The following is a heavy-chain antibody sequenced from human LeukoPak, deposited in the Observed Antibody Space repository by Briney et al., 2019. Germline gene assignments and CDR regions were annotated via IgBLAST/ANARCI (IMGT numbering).Heavy chain of an antibody. CDR3: ARRLDGYSS. V-gene: IGHV4-39*01. J-gene: IGHJ5*02. CDR1: GGSISSNNNY. CDR2: IYYTGTS. Sequence: PSETLSLTCTVSGGSISSNNNYWGWIRQPPGKGLEWIGTIYYTGTSYYNPSLKSRVTISVDTSKNQFSLKLRSVTAADTAVYYCARRLDGYSSWGQGTLVTVSS. D-gene: IGHD5-24*01.